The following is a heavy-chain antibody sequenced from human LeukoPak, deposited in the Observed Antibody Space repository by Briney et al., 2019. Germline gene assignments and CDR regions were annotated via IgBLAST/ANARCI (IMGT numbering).Heavy chain of an antibody. V-gene: IGHV1-69*01. CDR2: VIPIFGTA. J-gene: IGHJ4*02. CDR3: ARDWYYGSGSYYSRFDY. CDR1: GGTFSSYA. Sequence: SVKVSCKASGGTFSSYAISWVRQAPGQGLEWMGGVIPIFGTANYAQKFQGRVTITADESTSTAYMELSSLRSEDTAVYYCARDWYYGSGSYYSRFDYWGQGTLVTVSS. D-gene: IGHD3-10*01.